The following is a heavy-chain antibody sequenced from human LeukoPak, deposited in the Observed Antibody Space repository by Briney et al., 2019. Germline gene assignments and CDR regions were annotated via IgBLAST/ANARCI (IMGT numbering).Heavy chain of an antibody. J-gene: IGHJ5*02. CDR3: ARDTKWELHNWFDP. CDR2: IIPILGIA. Sequence: GASVKVSCKASGGTLSSYAISWVRQALGQGLEWMGRIIPILGIANYAQKFQGRVTITADKSTSTAYMELSSLRSEDTAVYYCARDTKWELHNWFDPWGQGTLVTVSS. CDR1: GGTLSSYA. V-gene: IGHV1-69*04. D-gene: IGHD1-26*01.